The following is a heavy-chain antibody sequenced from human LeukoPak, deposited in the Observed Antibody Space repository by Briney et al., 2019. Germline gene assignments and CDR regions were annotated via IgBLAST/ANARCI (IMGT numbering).Heavy chain of an antibody. J-gene: IGHJ4*02. D-gene: IGHD1-26*01. V-gene: IGHV3-30*04. CDR2: ISYDGSNK. Sequence: GGSLRLSCAASGFTFRSYAMHWVRQAPGKGLEWVAVISYDGSNKYYADSVKGRFTISRDNSKNTLYLQMNSLRAEDTAVYYCARDLTALSIVWELRGFDYWGQGTLVTVSS. CDR1: GFTFRSYA. CDR3: ARDLTALSIVWELRGFDY.